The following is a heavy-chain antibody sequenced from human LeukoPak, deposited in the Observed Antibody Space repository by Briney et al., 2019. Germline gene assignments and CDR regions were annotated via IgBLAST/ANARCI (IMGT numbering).Heavy chain of an antibody. J-gene: IGHJ4*02. Sequence: GRSLRLSCAASGFTFSSYAMHWVRQAPGKGLEWVAVISYDGSNKYYADPVKGRFTISRDNSKNTLYLQMNSLRAEDTAVYYCATFEYSSSSDYWGQGTLVTVSS. CDR1: GFTFSSYA. CDR2: ISYDGSNK. CDR3: ATFEYSSSSDY. V-gene: IGHV3-30*01. D-gene: IGHD6-6*01.